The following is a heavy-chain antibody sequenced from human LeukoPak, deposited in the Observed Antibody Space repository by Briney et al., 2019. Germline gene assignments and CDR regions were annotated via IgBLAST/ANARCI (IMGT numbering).Heavy chain of an antibody. J-gene: IGHJ5*02. CDR3: AKDLDSTGIFSDWFDP. Sequence: PGGSLRLSCAASGFTFSNYAMNWVRQAPGKGLEWVSTISTTFATHYADSVKGRFTVSRDNSKTTMYLQMNSLRAEDTAVYYCAKDLDSTGIFSDWFDPWGQGTLVTVSP. CDR2: ISTTFAT. CDR1: GFTFSNYA. V-gene: IGHV3-23*01. D-gene: IGHD2-8*02.